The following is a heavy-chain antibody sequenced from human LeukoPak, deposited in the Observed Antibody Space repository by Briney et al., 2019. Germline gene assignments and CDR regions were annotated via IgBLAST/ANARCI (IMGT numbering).Heavy chain of an antibody. D-gene: IGHD1-26*01. CDR3: ARGRGSSARLGYSYFYIDV. CDR1: GYTFTNYG. Sequence: ASVKVSCKAFGYTFTNYGINWVRQAPGQGLEWMGWMNTHTGNPTYAQGFTGQFVFSLETSVSTAYLQISSLKAEDTAVYYCARGRGSSARLGYSYFYIDVWGKGTTVTVSS. J-gene: IGHJ6*03. CDR2: MNTHTGNP. V-gene: IGHV7-4-1*02.